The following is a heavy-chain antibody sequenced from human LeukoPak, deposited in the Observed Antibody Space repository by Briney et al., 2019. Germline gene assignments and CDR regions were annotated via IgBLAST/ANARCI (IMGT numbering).Heavy chain of an antibody. V-gene: IGHV3-11*06. CDR2: ISSSSSYT. Sequence: GGSLRLSCAVSGFTFSDYYMSWIRQAPGKGLEWVSYISSSSSYTNYADSVKGRFTISRDNAKNSLYLQMNSLRAEDTAVYYCATGSGHYYGSGSYPAYWGQGTLVTVSS. J-gene: IGHJ4*02. D-gene: IGHD3-10*01. CDR3: ATGSGHYYGSGSYPAY. CDR1: GFTFSDYY.